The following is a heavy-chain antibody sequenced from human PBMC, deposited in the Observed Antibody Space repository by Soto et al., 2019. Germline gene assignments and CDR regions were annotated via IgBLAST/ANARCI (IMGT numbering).Heavy chain of an antibody. J-gene: IGHJ3*02. CDR3: ARDPGGSGYALHM. D-gene: IGHD3-16*01. CDR1: GFTFSSDA. V-gene: IGHV3-33*01. CDR2: IWNDGSNK. Sequence: QVQLVESGGGVVQPGRSLRLSCAASGFTFSSDAMHWVRRAPGKGLEWVAFIWNDGSNKYYAASVKGRFTISRDNSDNTLYLQMNSLRAEDTAVYFCARDPGGSGYALHMWGQGTMVTVSP.